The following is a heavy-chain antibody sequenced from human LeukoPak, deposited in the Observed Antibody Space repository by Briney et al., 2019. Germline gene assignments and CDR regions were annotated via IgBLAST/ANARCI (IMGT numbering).Heavy chain of an antibody. CDR1: GGSISSSSYY. V-gene: IGHV4-39*01. CDR2: IYYSGST. D-gene: IGHD1-14*01. Sequence: KASETLSLTCTVSGGSISSSSYYWGWIRQPPGKGLEWIGSIYYSGSTYYNPSLKSRVTISVDTSKNQFSLKLTSVTAADTAVYFCAGQAVDAGAGTTSYAFDVWDQGTMVTVSS. J-gene: IGHJ3*01. CDR3: AGQAVDAGAGTTSYAFDV.